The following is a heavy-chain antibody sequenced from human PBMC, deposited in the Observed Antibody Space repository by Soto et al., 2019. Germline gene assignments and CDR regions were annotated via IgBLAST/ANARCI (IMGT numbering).Heavy chain of an antibody. Sequence: QVQLVQSGAEVKKPGASVKVSCKASGYTFTSYGISWVRQAPGQGLEWMGWISAYNGNTNYAQKLQGRVTMTTDTSTSTAYMELRSLRSDDTAVYYCARAPVGYDILTGYYDGGYFDYWGQGTLVTVSS. D-gene: IGHD3-9*01. CDR2: ISAYNGNT. V-gene: IGHV1-18*01. CDR3: ARAPVGYDILTGYYDGGYFDY. J-gene: IGHJ4*02. CDR1: GYTFTSYG.